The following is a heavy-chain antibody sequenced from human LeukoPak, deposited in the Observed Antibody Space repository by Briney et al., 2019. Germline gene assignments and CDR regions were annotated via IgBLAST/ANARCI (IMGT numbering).Heavy chain of an antibody. Sequence: ASVKVSCKASGYTFTSYDINWVRQAPGQGLGWMGWMNPNSGNTGYAQKFQGRVTMTRNTSRSTAYMELSSLRSEDTAVYYCARSLDFPQYYFYYWGEGTLVTVSS. CDR2: MNPNSGNT. V-gene: IGHV1-8*01. CDR3: ARSLDFPQYYFYY. J-gene: IGHJ4*02. CDR1: GYTFTSYD. D-gene: IGHD2/OR15-2a*01.